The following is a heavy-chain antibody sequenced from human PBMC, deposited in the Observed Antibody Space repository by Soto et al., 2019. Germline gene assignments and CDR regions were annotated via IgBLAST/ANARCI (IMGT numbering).Heavy chain of an antibody. V-gene: IGHV3-23*01. Sequence: EVQLLESGGGLVQPGGSLRLSCAASGFTFSSYAMSWVRQAPGKGLEGVSALSGSGGSTYYADSVKGRFTISRHNSKNTLYLQMTSLRAEDTAVYYCAKDRTNRAAGTKKRTSYYYYGMDVWGQGTTVTVSS. CDR1: GFTFSSYA. J-gene: IGHJ6*02. CDR2: LSGSGGST. D-gene: IGHD6-13*01. CDR3: AKDRTNRAAGTKKRTSYYYYGMDV.